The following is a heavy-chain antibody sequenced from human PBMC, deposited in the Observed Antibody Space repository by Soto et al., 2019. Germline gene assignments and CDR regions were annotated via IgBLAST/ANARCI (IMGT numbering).Heavy chain of an antibody. Sequence: SDTLSLTCTVSGGSISIGGYYWSWIRHHPGKGLEWIGYIYYSGSTYYNPSLKSRVTISVDTSKNQFSLKLSSVTAADTAVYYCARDKEGGYYYWGAFDIWGQGTMVTRLL. V-gene: IGHV4-31*03. D-gene: IGHD3-22*01. CDR1: GGSISIGGYY. J-gene: IGHJ3*02. CDR2: IYYSGST. CDR3: ARDKEGGYYYWGAFDI.